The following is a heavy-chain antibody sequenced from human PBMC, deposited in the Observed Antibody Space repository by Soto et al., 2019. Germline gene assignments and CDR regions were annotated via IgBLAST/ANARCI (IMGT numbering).Heavy chain of an antibody. CDR1: GYTFTSYD. V-gene: IGHV1-8*01. J-gene: IGHJ6*02. CDR2: MNPNSGNT. Sequence: ASVKVSCKASGYTFTSYDINWVRQATGQGLEWMGWMNPNSGNTGYAQKFQGRVTMTRNTSISTAYMELSSLRSEDTAVYYCARLMTTVTKSDYYGMDVWGQGTTVTVSS. D-gene: IGHD4-17*01. CDR3: ARLMTTVTKSDYYGMDV.